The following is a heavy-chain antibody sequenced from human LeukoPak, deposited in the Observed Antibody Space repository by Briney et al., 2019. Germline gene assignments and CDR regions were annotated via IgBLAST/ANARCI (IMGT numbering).Heavy chain of an antibody. CDR2: ISHRGVT. D-gene: IGHD2-2*03. V-gene: IGHV4-34*01. CDR1: GGSFSDSY. J-gene: IGHJ4*02. Sequence: SETPSLTCVVYGGSFSDSYWTWIRQPPGKGLEWIGEISHRGVTNYNPSLKSRVTISLDTSNNRFSLRLTSVIAADTAVYYCARGHLDKGDYWGQGTLVTVSS. CDR3: ARGHLDKGDY.